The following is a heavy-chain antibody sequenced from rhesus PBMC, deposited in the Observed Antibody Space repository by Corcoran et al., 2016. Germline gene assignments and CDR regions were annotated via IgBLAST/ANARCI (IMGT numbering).Heavy chain of an antibody. CDR3: ARYCTSTTCFYIFEF. J-gene: IGHJ1*01. CDR2: INGNSGGT. Sequence: QVQLQESGPGLVKPSETLSLTCAVSGGSFSSYWWSWIRQPPGKGLEWIGEINGNSGGTNYNPSLKSRVTISKDASKNQFSLKLSSVTAADMAVYYCARYCTSTTCFYIFEFWGQGALVTVSS. D-gene: IGHD2-2*01. CDR1: GGSFSSYW. V-gene: IGHV4-80*01.